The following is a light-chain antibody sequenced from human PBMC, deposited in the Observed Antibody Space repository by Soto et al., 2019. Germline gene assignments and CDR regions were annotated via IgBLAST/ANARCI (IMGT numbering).Light chain of an antibody. CDR1: NIGSKR. CDR2: DDR. Sequence: ELTQPPSVSVAPGQTARITCGGDNIGSKRVHWYQQRPGQAPVLVVYDDRDRPSGIPERFSGSNSGNTATLTISRVEAGDEAEYYCQVWDSNNDHYVFGTGTKVTVL. CDR3: QVWDSNNDHYV. J-gene: IGLJ1*01. V-gene: IGLV3-21*02.